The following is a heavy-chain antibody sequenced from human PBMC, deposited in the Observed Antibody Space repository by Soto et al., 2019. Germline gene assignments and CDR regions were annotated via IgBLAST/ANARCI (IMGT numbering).Heavy chain of an antibody. CDR3: ARDRYYSGYDWGYYYYGMDV. CDR1: GLNFSSHA. J-gene: IGHJ6*02. D-gene: IGHD5-12*01. Sequence: GGSLRLSCAAPGLNFSSHAMHWVRQAPGKGLEWVAVISYDGSNKYYADSVEGRFTISRDNSKNTLYLQINSLRAEDTAVYYCARDRYYSGYDWGYYYYGMDVWGQGTTVTVSS. CDR2: ISYDGSNK. V-gene: IGHV3-30-3*01.